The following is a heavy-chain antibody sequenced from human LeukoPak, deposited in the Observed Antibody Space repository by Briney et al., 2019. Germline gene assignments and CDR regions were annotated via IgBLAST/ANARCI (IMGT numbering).Heavy chain of an antibody. CDR1: GGSISISTYY. D-gene: IGHD3-10*01. J-gene: IGHJ4*02. V-gene: IGHV4-39*01. Sequence: SETLSLTCTVSGGSISISTYYWGWIRQPPGKGLEWIGSIYYSGSTYYSPSLNSRVTISADTSKNQFSLKLSSVTAADTAVYFCARHRDFHFDYWGQGTLVTVSS. CDR3: ARHRDFHFDY. CDR2: IYYSGST.